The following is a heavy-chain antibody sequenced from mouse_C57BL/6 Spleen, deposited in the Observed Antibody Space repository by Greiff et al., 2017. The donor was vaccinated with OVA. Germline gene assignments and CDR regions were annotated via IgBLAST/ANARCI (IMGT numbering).Heavy chain of an antibody. V-gene: IGHV1-50*01. J-gene: IGHJ2*01. CDR2: IDPSDSYT. Sequence: QVQLQQSGAELVKPGASVKLSCKASGYTFTSYWMQWVKQRPGQGLEWIGEIDPSDSYTNYNQKFKGKATLTVDTSSSTAYMQLSSLTSEDSAVYYCARWGYDDYWGQGTTLTVSS. D-gene: IGHD3-1*01. CDR3: ARWGYDDY. CDR1: GYTFTSYW.